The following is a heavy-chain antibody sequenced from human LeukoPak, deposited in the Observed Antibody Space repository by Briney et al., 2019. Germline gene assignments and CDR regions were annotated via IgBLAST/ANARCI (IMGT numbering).Heavy chain of an antibody. CDR1: GGSISSGSYY. CDR2: IYTSGST. D-gene: IGHD2-15*01. J-gene: IGHJ3*02. Sequence: SQTLSLTCTVSGGSISSGSYYWSWIRQPAGKGLEWIGRIYTSGSTNYNPSLKSRVTISVDTSKNQFSLKLSSVTAADTAVYYCAGKSGGLFPDAFDIWGQGTMVTVSS. V-gene: IGHV4-61*02. CDR3: AGKSGGLFPDAFDI.